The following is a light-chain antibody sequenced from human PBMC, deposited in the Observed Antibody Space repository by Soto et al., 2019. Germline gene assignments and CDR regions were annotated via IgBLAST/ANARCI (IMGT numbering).Light chain of an antibody. Sequence: DIQMTQSPSSLSASVGDRVTITCRASQSISSYLNWYQQKPGKAPKLLIYAASSLQSGVPSRFSGSGYGTDFTLNISSLQPEDFATYYCKQSYSTPPTFGQGTKVDI. CDR3: KQSYSTPPT. J-gene: IGKJ1*01. V-gene: IGKV1-39*01. CDR2: AAS. CDR1: QSISSY.